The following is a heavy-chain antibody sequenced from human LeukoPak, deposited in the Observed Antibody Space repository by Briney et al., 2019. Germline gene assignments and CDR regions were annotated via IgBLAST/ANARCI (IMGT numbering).Heavy chain of an antibody. J-gene: IGHJ4*02. D-gene: IGHD1-26*01. CDR2: ISYDGGKK. V-gene: IGHV3-30*18. CDR3: AKDRSKGSYGDDFDF. CDR1: GFTFSSHD. Sequence: GGSLRLSCAASGFTFSSHDMHWVRQAPGKGLEWVAIISYDGGKKDYADSVKGRFTISRDNSKNTLYLQMNSLRPVDTAVYYCAKDRSKGSYGDDFDFWGQGTLVTVSS.